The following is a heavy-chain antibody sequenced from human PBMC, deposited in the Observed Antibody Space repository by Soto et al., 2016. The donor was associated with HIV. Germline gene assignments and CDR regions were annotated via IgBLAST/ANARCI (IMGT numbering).Heavy chain of an antibody. D-gene: IGHD3-10*01. J-gene: IGHJ6*02. CDR2: IYSGGNT. V-gene: IGHV3-53*02. CDR1: GFTVSSNQ. Sequence: EVQLVETGGGLIQPGGSLRLSCAASGFTVSSNQMNWVRQAPGKGLEWVSVIYSGGNTYYADSVKGRFTISRDNSKNTLYLQMNSLRAEDTAVYYCARDKGWRELLFTYSYYGWTSGAKGPRSPSP. CDR3: ARDKGWRELLFTYSYYGWTS.